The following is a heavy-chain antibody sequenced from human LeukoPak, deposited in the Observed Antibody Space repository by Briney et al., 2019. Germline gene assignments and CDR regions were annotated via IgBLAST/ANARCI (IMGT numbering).Heavy chain of an antibody. CDR1: GFTVSSTF. Sequence: GGSLRLSCAASGFTVSSTFMSWVRQAPGKGLEWVSVIYSGGNTYYTGSVKGRFTISRDNSKNTLYLQMNSLRADDTAVYYCARGNREYWGQGTLVTVSS. V-gene: IGHV3-53*01. J-gene: IGHJ4*02. CDR3: ARGNREY. D-gene: IGHD1-14*01. CDR2: IYSGGNT.